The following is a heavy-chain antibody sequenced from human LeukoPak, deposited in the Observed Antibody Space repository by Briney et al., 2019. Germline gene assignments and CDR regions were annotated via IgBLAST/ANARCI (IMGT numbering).Heavy chain of an antibody. J-gene: IGHJ4*02. D-gene: IGHD3-22*01. CDR1: GFTFSNYA. CDR3: ATIYDSSGYSYDY. Sequence: GGSLRLSCAASGFTFSNYAMNWVRQAPGRGLEWVATIIGGGGTTYSADSVKGRFTISRDNSKNTLYLQMNSLRVDDTAVYYCATIYDSSGYSYDYWGQGTLVTVSS. V-gene: IGHV3-23*01. CDR2: IIGGGGTT.